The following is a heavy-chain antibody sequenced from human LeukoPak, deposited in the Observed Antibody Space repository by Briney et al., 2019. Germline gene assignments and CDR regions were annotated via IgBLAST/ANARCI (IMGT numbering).Heavy chain of an antibody. Sequence: PSETLSLTCTVSGGSISIYYWSWIRQPPGKGLEGFGYIYYSGSTNYNPSLKSRVTISVDTSKNQFSLKLSSVTAADTAVYYCASVKYYYDSSGYPGWFDPWGQGTLVTVSS. J-gene: IGHJ5*02. CDR3: ASVKYYYDSSGYPGWFDP. CDR1: GGSISIYY. D-gene: IGHD3-22*01. CDR2: IYYSGST. V-gene: IGHV4-59*01.